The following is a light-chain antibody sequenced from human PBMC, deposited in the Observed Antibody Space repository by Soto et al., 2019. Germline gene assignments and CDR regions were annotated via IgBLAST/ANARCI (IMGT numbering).Light chain of an antibody. CDR3: QQYGTSPFT. CDR2: GAS. V-gene: IGKV3-20*01. J-gene: IGKJ3*01. Sequence: EIVLTQSPGTLSLSPGERGTLSCRASQSVSSSYLAWYQQKPGQAPRLLIYGASSRATGIPDRFSGGGSGTDFTLTISRLEPEDFAVYYCQQYGTSPFTFGPGTKVDIK. CDR1: QSVSSSY.